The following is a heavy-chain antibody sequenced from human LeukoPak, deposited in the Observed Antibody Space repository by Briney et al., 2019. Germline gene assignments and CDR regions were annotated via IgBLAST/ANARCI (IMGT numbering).Heavy chain of an antibody. D-gene: IGHD2-15*01. CDR3: TKVTSTGSCYQSDY. CDR2: LSSGGGSP. CDR1: GFTFNNYA. V-gene: IGHV3-23*01. J-gene: IGHJ4*02. Sequence: PGGSLRLSRVASGFTFNNYAMTWVRQAPGKGLEWISGLSSGGGSPYYADSVKGRFTISRDSSKNTLFLQMNSLRAEDTAIYCCTKVTSTGSCYQSDYWGQGTLVTVSS.